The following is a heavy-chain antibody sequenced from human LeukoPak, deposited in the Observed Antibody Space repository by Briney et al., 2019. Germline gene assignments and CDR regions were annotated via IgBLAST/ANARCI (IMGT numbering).Heavy chain of an antibody. CDR2: INHSGST. V-gene: IGHV4-34*01. CDR1: GGSFSGYY. J-gene: IGHJ4*02. Sequence: SETLCLTCAVYGGSFSGYYWSWIRQPPGKGLEWIGEINHSGSTNYNPSLKSRGTISVDTSKNQISLQLSSVTAADTAVYYCGREVFPSPNHGSGSYQLGGFDYWGQGTLVTVSS. D-gene: IGHD3-10*01. CDR3: GREVFPSPNHGSGSYQLGGFDY.